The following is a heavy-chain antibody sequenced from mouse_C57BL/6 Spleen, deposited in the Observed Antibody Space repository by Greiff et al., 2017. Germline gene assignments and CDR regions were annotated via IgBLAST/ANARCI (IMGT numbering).Heavy chain of an antibody. CDR3: TPGGKYYYGVYFDV. Sequence: VQLQQSGAELVRPGASVKLSCTASGFNIKDYYMHWVKQRPEQGLEWIGWIDPENGDTEYASKSQGKATITADTSSNTAYLQLSSLTSEDTAVYYCTPGGKYYYGVYFDVWGTGTTVTVSS. CDR2: IDPENGDT. J-gene: IGHJ1*03. D-gene: IGHD1-1*01. V-gene: IGHV14-4*01. CDR1: GFNIKDYY.